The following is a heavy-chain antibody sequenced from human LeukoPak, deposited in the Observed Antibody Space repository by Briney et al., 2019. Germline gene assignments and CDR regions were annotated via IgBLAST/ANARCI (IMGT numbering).Heavy chain of an antibody. Sequence: PGGSLRLSCAASGFTFSSYSMNWVRQAPGKGLEWVSYISSSSSTIYYVDSVKGRFTISRDNAKNSLYLQMNSLRAEDTAVYYCARDIYYDSSGYYGSVYWGQGTLVTVSS. D-gene: IGHD3-22*01. CDR1: GFTFSSYS. V-gene: IGHV3-48*04. CDR3: ARDIYYDSSGYYGSVY. J-gene: IGHJ4*02. CDR2: ISSSSSTI.